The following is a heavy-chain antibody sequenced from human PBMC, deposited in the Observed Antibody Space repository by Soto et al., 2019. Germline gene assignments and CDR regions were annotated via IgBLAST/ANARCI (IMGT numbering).Heavy chain of an antibody. D-gene: IGHD1-1*01. CDR3: AGDRRTGGHYYYYGMDV. J-gene: IGHJ6*02. CDR2: IYDSGST. CDR1: GCSISSYY. Sequence: KTSETLSLTCTVSGCSISSYYWSWIRQPPGKGLEWIADIYDSGSTTYNPSLKSRGTISAETTTNHISLKQSSVTAADTAVDYYAGDRRTGGHYYYYGMDVWGQGTTVTVSS. V-gene: IGHV4-59*01.